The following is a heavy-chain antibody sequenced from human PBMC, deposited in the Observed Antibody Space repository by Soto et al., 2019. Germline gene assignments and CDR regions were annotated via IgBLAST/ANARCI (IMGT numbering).Heavy chain of an antibody. CDR3: ARQPTGLAVAVRFDY. D-gene: IGHD6-19*01. V-gene: IGHV4-39*01. CDR2: IYYSGST. Sequence: QLQLQESGPGLVKPSETLSLTCTVSGGSISSSSYYWGWIRQPPGKGLEWIGSIYYSGSTYYNPSLKSRVTISVDTSKNQFSLKLSSVTAADTAVYYCARQPTGLAVAVRFDYWGQGTLVTVSS. CDR1: GGSISSSSYY. J-gene: IGHJ4*02.